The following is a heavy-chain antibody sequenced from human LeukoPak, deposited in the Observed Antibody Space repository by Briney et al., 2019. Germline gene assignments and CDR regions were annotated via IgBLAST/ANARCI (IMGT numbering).Heavy chain of an antibody. CDR1: GFNFDDYA. D-gene: IGHD4-23*01. Sequence: PGGSLRLSCATSGFNFDDYAMHWVRQVPGKGLEWVSGISWNSGSVGYGDSVKGRVTISRDNAKNFLYLQMNSLRVEDTALYYCAKDLGTTVVPHGLDVWGQGTTVTVSS. V-gene: IGHV3-9*01. CDR2: ISWNSGSV. J-gene: IGHJ6*02. CDR3: AKDLGTTVVPHGLDV.